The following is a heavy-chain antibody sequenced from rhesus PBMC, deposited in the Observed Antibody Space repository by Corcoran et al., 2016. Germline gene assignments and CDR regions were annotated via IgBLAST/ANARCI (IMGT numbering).Heavy chain of an antibody. D-gene: IGHD6-13*01. Sequence: QVKLQQWGEGLVKPSETLSLTCAVYGGSISGYYYWRWIRQAPGKGLEWIGNFDGNRSSTNDNPSLKKRVTMSKATSKNQFALKLSSVTAADTAVYYCARAAGPYVDYWGQGVLVTVSS. CDR2: FDGNRSST. J-gene: IGHJ4*01. V-gene: IGHV4-73*01. CDR1: GGSISGYYY. CDR3: ARAAGPYVDY.